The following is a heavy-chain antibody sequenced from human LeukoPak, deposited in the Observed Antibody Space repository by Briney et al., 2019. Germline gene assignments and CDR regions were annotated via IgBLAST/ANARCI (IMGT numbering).Heavy chain of an antibody. CDR3: ARDYRVGAMGY. J-gene: IGHJ4*02. CDR1: GFTFSSYA. D-gene: IGHD1-26*01. CDR2: ISYDGSNK. V-gene: IGHV3-30*01. Sequence: PGRSLRLSCAASGFTFSSYAMHWVRQAPGKGLEWVAVISYDGSNKYYADSVKGRFTISRDNSKNTLYLHMNSLRAEDTAVYYCARDYRVGAMGYWGQGTLVTVSS.